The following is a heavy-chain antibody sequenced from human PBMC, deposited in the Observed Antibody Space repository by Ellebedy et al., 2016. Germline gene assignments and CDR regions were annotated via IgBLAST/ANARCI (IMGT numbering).Heavy chain of an antibody. Sequence: GESLKISXTVSGFTFSNYWMTWVRQAPGKGLEWVANIKQDGSEKNYVDSVKGRFTISRDNAKNSLYLQMNSLRAEDTALYHCARDLNRYSGYDRTVDYWGQGTLVTVSS. J-gene: IGHJ4*02. CDR1: GFTFSNYW. V-gene: IGHV3-7*03. CDR2: IKQDGSEK. D-gene: IGHD5-12*01. CDR3: ARDLNRYSGYDRTVDY.